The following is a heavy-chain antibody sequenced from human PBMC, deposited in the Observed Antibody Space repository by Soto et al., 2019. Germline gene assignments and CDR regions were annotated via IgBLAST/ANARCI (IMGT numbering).Heavy chain of an antibody. CDR1: GFTFSSYW. V-gene: IGHV3-7*01. J-gene: IGHJ6*03. CDR3: ARPTHLYYYYMDV. CDR2: IKQDGSEK. Sequence: GGSLRLSCAASGFTFSSYWMSWVRQAPGKGLEWVANIKQDGSEKYYVDSVKGRFTISRDNAKNSLYLQMNSLRAEDTAVYYCARPTHLYYYYMDVWGKGTTVTVSS. D-gene: IGHD1-1*01.